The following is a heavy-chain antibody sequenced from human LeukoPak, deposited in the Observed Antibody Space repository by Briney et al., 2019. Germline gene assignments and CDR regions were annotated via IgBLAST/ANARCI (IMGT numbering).Heavy chain of an antibody. CDR1: GGSISSYY. CDR3: ARGWDYGDYPSHFDY. J-gene: IGHJ4*02. V-gene: IGHV4-59*01. CDR2: IYYSGST. D-gene: IGHD4-17*01. Sequence: SETLSLTCTVSGGSISSYYWSWIRQPPGKGLEWIGYIYYSGSTNYNPSLKSRVTISVDTSKNQFSLKLSSVTAADTAVYYCARGWDYGDYPSHFDYWGQGTLVTVSS.